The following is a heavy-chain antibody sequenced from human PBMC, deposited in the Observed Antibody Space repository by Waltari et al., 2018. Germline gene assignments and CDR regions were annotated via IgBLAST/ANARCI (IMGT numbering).Heavy chain of an antibody. D-gene: IGHD4-17*01. CDR3: ASSLYGDYTQIWGRVFDY. V-gene: IGHV3-23*01. Sequence: VQLLESGGGLVQSGGSLRLSCAASGFTFRSYAMNWVRQAPGKGVEWFSVVSGSGGSTDDADAVKGRFTISRDNSKNTLYLQMNNLRVEDTAVYYCASSLYGDYTQIWGRVFDYWGQGTLVTVSS. CDR2: VSGSGGST. CDR1: GFTFRSYA. J-gene: IGHJ4*02.